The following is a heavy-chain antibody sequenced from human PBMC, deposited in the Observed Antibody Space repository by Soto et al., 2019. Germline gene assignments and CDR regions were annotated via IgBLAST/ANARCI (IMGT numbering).Heavy chain of an antibody. D-gene: IGHD5-18*01. J-gene: IGHJ3*02. Sequence: ASVKVSCKASGGGNLRDYRTTWVRRAPGQGLEWMGGIIPKLGSANYAQKFQGRVTITADDSTNTAYMELRSLRSEDTDVYYCAIPSGGTAMVFDAFDIWGQGTMVTVSS. CDR3: AIPSGGTAMVFDAFDI. V-gene: IGHV1-69*13. CDR2: IIPKLGSA. CDR1: GGGNLRDYR.